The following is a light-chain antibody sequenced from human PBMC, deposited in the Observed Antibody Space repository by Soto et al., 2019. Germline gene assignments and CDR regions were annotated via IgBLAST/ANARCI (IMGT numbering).Light chain of an antibody. Sequence: DIQMTQSPSSVSASVGDRVTITCRTSQGISNWLAWYQQKPGKAPNLLIYGVSKLQSGVPSRFSGSGSGTNFTLTIISLQPEDFATYFCQQANSFPVTFGPGTKVDVK. CDR3: QQANSFPVT. V-gene: IGKV1D-12*01. J-gene: IGKJ3*01. CDR1: QGISNW. CDR2: GVS.